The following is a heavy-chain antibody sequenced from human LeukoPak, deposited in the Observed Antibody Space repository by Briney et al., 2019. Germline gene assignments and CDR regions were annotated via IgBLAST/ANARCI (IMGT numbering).Heavy chain of an antibody. CDR1: GGSFIGYY. CDR3: ARATRRLTTGREGLGSRHFDY. D-gene: IGHD4-11*01. Sequence: SETLSLTCAVYGGSFIGYYWSWIRQPPGKGLEWIGEINHSGSTNYNPSLKSRVTISVDTSKNQFSLKLSSVTAADTAVYYCARATRRLTTGREGLGSRHFDYWGQGTLVTVSS. V-gene: IGHV4-34*01. J-gene: IGHJ4*02. CDR2: INHSGST.